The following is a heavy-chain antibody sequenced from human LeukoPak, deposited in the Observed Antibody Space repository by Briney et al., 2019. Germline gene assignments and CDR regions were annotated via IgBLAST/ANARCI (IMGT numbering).Heavy chain of an antibody. CDR1: GYTFTSYD. V-gene: IGHV1-46*01. Sequence: GASVKVSCKASGYTFTSYDINWVRQATGQGLEWMGIINPSGGSTSYAQKFQGRVTMTRDMSTSTVYMELSSLRSEDTAVYYCARSTFSRSPFDPWGQGTLVTVSS. CDR2: INPSGGST. J-gene: IGHJ5*02. CDR3: ARSTFSRSPFDP.